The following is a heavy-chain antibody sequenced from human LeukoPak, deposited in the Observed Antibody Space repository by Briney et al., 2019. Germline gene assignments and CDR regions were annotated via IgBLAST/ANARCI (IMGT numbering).Heavy chain of an antibody. CDR3: ARLYGASGSYLSMAY. V-gene: IGHV4-39*01. D-gene: IGHD3-10*01. CDR1: GGSISSSSYC. CDR2: IHYSGST. J-gene: IGHJ4*02. Sequence: PSETLSLTCTVSGGSISSSSYCWVWIRQPPGQGLMWIGNIHYSGSTNYNSSLNSRVTISVDTSKDQFSLKMGSVTAADTAVYYCARLYGASGSYLSMAYWGQGTLVTVSS.